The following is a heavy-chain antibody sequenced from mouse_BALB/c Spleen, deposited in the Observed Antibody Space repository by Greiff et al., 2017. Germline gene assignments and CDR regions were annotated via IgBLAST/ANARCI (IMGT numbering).Heavy chain of an antibody. V-gene: IGHV5-9-3*01. CDR1: GFTFSSYA. CDR2: ISSGGSYT. D-gene: IGHD1-1*01. CDR3: ARQGYYYGSSYDAMDY. Sequence: DVQLVESGGGLVKPGGSLKLSCAASGFTFSSYAMSWVRQTPEKRLEWVATISSGGSYTYYPASVKGRFTISRDNAKNTLYLQMSSLRSEDTAKYYCARQGYYYGSSYDAMDYWGQGTSVTVSS. J-gene: IGHJ4*01.